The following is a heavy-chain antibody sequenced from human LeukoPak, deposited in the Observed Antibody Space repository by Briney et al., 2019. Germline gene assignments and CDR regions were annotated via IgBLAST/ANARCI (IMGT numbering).Heavy chain of an antibody. D-gene: IGHD1-14*01. V-gene: IGHV5-51*01. CDR3: ARSTSSAYNRCFDS. CDR2: IYPSDSDT. J-gene: IGHJ4*02. CDR1: GYTFSYHV. Sequence: GESLKISCKGSGYTFSYHVIAWVRQMPGKGPEWMGIIYPSDSDTRYSPSFQGQVTISADRSTTAAYLQWSSLKASDSAMYYCARSTSSAYNRCFDSWGQGTLVTVSS.